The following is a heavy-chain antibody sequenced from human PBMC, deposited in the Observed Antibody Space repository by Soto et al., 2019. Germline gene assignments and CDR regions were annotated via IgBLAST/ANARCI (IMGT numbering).Heavy chain of an antibody. J-gene: IGHJ4*02. CDR2: ISRSGDTS. D-gene: IGHD2-15*01. V-gene: IGHV3-23*01. Sequence: PGGSLRLSCAASGFTFDNYVMTWVRQAPGKGLEWVSAISRSGDTSYYADSAKGRFTISRDNSKSRLYLEMSSLRAEDTALYYCAQDALVGGGISAFDYWGQGILVTVSS. CDR3: AQDALVGGGISAFDY. CDR1: GFTFDNYV.